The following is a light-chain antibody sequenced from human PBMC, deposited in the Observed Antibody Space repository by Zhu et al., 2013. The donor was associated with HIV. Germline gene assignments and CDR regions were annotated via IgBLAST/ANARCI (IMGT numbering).Light chain of an antibody. V-gene: IGKV1-5*01. CDR1: QNIGDS. CDR3: QHANNYPPFT. CDR2: SAS. Sequence: IQMTQSPSTLSASVGDRVTITCRASQNIGDSVAWYQQKPGKAPNVLIYSASSLISGVPSRFSGRGSETDFILTIDSLQPDDSATYYCQHANNYPPFTFGPG. J-gene: IGKJ3*01.